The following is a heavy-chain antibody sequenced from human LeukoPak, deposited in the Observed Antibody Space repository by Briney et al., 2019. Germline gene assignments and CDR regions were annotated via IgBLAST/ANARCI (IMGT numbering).Heavy chain of an antibody. D-gene: IGHD4-23*01. Sequence: ASVKVSCKASGYTFTSYDINWVRQAIGQGLEWMGWMNPNSGNTGYAQKFQGRVTMTRNTSISTAYMELSSLRSEDTAVYYCARGAILDYGGNSRKDFDYWGQGTLVTVSS. CDR1: GYTFTSYD. V-gene: IGHV1-8*01. CDR2: MNPNSGNT. CDR3: ARGAILDYGGNSRKDFDY. J-gene: IGHJ4*02.